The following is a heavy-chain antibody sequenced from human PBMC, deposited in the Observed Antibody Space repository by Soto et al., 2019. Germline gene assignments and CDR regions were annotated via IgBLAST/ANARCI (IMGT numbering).Heavy chain of an antibody. CDR1: GDSVSSDSVT. V-gene: IGHV6-1*01. J-gene: IGHJ5*01. Sequence: SQTLSLTCAISGDSVSSDSVTGNWIRQSPSRGLEWLGRTYYRSKWYSDYALSVKSRVTINADMSKNQVSLQLNSVTPEDSAVYYCVRLIGNSWLDYWGQGTLVTVSS. CDR2: TYYRSKWYS. CDR3: VRLIGNSWLDY. D-gene: IGHD2-8*01.